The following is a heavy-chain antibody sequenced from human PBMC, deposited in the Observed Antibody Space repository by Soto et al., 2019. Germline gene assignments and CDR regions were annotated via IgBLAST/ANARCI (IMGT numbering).Heavy chain of an antibody. D-gene: IGHD3-3*01. CDR3: TRGGGPYDFCSGYSNYQYYYCMDV. V-gene: IGHV3-73*01. CDR1: GFTFSGSA. Sequence: PGGSLRLSCAASGFTFSGSAMHWVRQASGKGLEWVGRIRSKANTYATAYAASVKGRFTISRDDSKNTAYLQMNILKTEDTAVYYGTRGGGPYDFCSGYSNYQYYYCMDVWGQGTTVTVSS. CDR2: IRSKANTYAT. J-gene: IGHJ6*02.